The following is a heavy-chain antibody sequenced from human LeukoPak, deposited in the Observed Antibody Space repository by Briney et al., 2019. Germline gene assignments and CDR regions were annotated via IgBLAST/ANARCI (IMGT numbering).Heavy chain of an antibody. CDR3: ARRGWFGELLYSVFGY. V-gene: IGHV3-7*01. CDR1: GFTFSSYS. CDR2: IKQDGSEK. D-gene: IGHD3-10*01. J-gene: IGHJ4*02. Sequence: GGSLRLSCAASGFTFSSYSMNWVRQAPGKGLEWVANIKQDGSEKYYVDSVKGRFTISRDNAKNSLYLQMNSLRAEDTAVYYCARRGWFGELLYSVFGYWGQGTLVTVSS.